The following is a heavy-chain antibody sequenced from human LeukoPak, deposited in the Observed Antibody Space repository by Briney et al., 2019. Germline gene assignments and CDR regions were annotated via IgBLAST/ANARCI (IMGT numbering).Heavy chain of an antibody. J-gene: IGHJ4*02. D-gene: IGHD3-22*01. CDR3: ARAAYYDSSGYYAHY. Sequence: SVKVSCKASGGTFSSYAISWVRQAPGQGLEWVGGIIPIFGTANYAQKFQGRVTITADESTSTAYMELSSLRSEDTAVYYCARAAYYDSSGYYAHYWGQGTLVTVSS. CDR1: GGTFSSYA. CDR2: IIPIFGTA. V-gene: IGHV1-69*13.